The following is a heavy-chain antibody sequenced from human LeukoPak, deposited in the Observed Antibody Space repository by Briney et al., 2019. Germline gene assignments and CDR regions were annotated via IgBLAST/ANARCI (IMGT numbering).Heavy chain of an antibody. CDR1: GYTFTGYY. J-gene: IGHJ3*02. CDR3: ARDRNSGSSLDI. D-gene: IGHD6-6*01. V-gene: IGHV1-2*02. CDR2: IYPYSGDT. Sequence: ASVTVSCKASGYTFTGYYIHWVRQAPGQGLEWMGWIYPYSGDTNYAQNFQGRVTMTRDTSISTAYMELSNLKSDDTAVYYCARDRNSGSSLDIWGQGTMLTVSS.